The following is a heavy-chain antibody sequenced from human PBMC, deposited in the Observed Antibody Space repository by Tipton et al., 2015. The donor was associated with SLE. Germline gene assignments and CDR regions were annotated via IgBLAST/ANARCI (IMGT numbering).Heavy chain of an antibody. J-gene: IGHJ4*02. CDR1: GFTFSSYE. CDR2: IWYDGSEK. V-gene: IGHV3-33*08. Sequence: SLRLSCAASGFTFSSYEMNWVRQAPGKGLEWVAVIWYDGSEKYYGESVKGRFTISRDSSKDTLYLHMNNLRHEDTAVYYCVREGGKTGGRFDYWGQGTLVTVSS. D-gene: IGHD1-14*01. CDR3: VREGGKTGGRFDY.